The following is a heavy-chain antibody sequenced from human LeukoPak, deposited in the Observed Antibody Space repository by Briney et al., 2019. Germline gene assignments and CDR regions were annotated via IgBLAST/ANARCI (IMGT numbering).Heavy chain of an antibody. V-gene: IGHV3-48*01. D-gene: IGHD3-16*01. CDR3: ASSPPRGGRP. J-gene: IGHJ5*02. CDR2: ISTSGTTM. Sequence: GGSLRLSCAASGFSFSTYNMNWVRQAPGKGPEWISYISTSGTTMYYADSVKGRFTISRDNANNSLYLQMNSLGAEDTAVYYCASSPPRGGRPWGQGTLVTVSS. CDR1: GFSFSTYN.